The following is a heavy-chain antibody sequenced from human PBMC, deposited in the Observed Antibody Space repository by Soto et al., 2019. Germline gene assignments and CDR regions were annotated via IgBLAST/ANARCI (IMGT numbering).Heavy chain of an antibody. D-gene: IGHD6-6*01. CDR1: GFTFSNAW. Sequence: PGGSLRLSCAASGFTFSNAWMSWVRQAPGKGLEWVGRIKSKTDGGTTDYAAPVKGRFTISRDDSKNTLYLQMNSLKTEDTAVYYCTTDRYSSSSDPHAEYFQHHGERTLFTISS. V-gene: IGHV3-15*01. CDR2: IKSKTDGGTT. J-gene: IGHJ1*01. CDR3: TTDRYSSSSDPHAEYFQH.